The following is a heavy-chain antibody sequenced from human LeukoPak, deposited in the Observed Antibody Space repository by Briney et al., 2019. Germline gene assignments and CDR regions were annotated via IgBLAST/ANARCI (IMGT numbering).Heavy chain of an antibody. CDR1: GYTFTGYY. CDR3: ARSVEQLANFDY. Sequence: ASVKVSCKASGYTFTGYYMHWVRQSPGQGLEWMGWINSNSGGTKDAQKFQGRVTMTRDTSISTAYMELSRLRSGDTAVYYCARSVEQLANFDYWGQGTLATVSS. V-gene: IGHV1-2*02. J-gene: IGHJ4*02. D-gene: IGHD6-19*01. CDR2: INSNSGGT.